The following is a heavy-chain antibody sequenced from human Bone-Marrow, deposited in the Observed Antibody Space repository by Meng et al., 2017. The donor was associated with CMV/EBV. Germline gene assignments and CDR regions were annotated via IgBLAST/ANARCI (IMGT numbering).Heavy chain of an antibody. CDR3: AKERSTTRGFYYDMDG. V-gene: IGHV3-64*02. D-gene: IGHD3-16*01. J-gene: IGHJ6*02. CDR1: GFTFSNYA. Sequence: GESLKISCAASGFTFSNYAMHWVRQAPGRGLECVSTISDDGGRTYYADSVKGRFTISRDNSKNTLYLQMNSLRVEDTAVYFCAKERSTTRGFYYDMDGWGQATTATVSS. CDR2: ISDDGGRT.